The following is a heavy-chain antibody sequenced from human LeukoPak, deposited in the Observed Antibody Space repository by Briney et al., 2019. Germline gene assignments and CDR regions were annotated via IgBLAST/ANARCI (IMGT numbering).Heavy chain of an antibody. CDR3: ARVSRDGYQLPWLCDY. Sequence: TSETLSLTCTVSGGSISSGDYYWSWIRQPPGKGLEWIGYIYYSGSTYYNPSLKSRVTISVDTSKNQFSLKLSSVTAADTAVYYCARVSRDGYQLPWLCDYWGQGTLVTVSS. D-gene: IGHD2-2*01. CDR1: GGSISSGDYY. J-gene: IGHJ4*02. CDR2: IYYSGST. V-gene: IGHV4-30-4*08.